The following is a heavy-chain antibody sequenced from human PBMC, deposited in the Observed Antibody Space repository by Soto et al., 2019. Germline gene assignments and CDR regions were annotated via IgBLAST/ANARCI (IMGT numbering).Heavy chain of an antibody. Sequence: LSLTCTVSGDSIISSDFYWGWVRHPPGKGLEWIGSIFYLGSSYYNPSLKSRVTMSVDTSKNQFSLRLRSVTAADTALYFCARHSLALRKNNWFDPWGQGIMVTVSS. CDR1: GDSIISSDFY. V-gene: IGHV4-39*01. CDR3: ARHSLALRKNNWFDP. J-gene: IGHJ5*02. CDR2: IFYLGSS. D-gene: IGHD3-3*02.